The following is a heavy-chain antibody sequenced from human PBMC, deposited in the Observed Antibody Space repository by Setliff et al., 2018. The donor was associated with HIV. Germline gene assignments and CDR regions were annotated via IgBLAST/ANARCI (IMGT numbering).Heavy chain of an antibody. J-gene: IGHJ4*02. CDR2: IYTSGST. CDR3: ARDPDSSSFTSDY. D-gene: IGHD6-13*01. Sequence: SETLSLTCTVSGGSISSGSYYWSWIRQPAGKGLEWIGRIYTSGSTNYNPSLKSRVTISVDTSKNQFSLKLSSATAADTAVYYCARDPDSSSFTSDYWGQGTLVTVSS. V-gene: IGHV4-61*02. CDR1: GGSISSGSYY.